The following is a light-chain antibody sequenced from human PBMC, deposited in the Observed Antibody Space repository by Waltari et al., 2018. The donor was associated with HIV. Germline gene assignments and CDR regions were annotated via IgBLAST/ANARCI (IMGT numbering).Light chain of an antibody. CDR2: DAS. J-gene: IGKJ1*01. CDR1: QSVRSN. Sequence: EIVMTQSPATLSVYPGARTPLSCTASQSVRSNLAWYQQKPGQAPRLLIYDASTRATGIPARFSGSGSGTEFSLTISSLQSEDFALYYCQQYNNWWTFGQGTKVEIK. CDR3: QQYNNWWT. V-gene: IGKV3-15*01.